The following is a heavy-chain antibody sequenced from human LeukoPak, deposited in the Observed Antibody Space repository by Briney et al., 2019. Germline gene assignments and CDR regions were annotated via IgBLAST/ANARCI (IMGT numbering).Heavy chain of an antibody. D-gene: IGHD5-24*01. CDR1: GFTFSSYD. V-gene: IGHV3-13*01. J-gene: IGHJ4*02. CDR3: ARGDGYNYGYFDY. Sequence: GGSLRLSCAASGFTFSSYDMHWVRQATGKGLEWVSAIGTAGDTYYPGSVKGRLTISRENAKNSLYLQMNSLRAGDTAVYYCARGDGYNYGYFDYWGQGTLVTVSS. CDR2: IGTAGDT.